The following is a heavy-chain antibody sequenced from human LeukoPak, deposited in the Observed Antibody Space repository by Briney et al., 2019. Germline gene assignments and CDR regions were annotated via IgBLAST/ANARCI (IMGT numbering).Heavy chain of an antibody. CDR2: ISSSSSYL. CDR1: GFTFSSYS. CDR3: AKEGATMGFDY. V-gene: IGHV3-21*01. Sequence: GGSLRLSCAASGFTFSSYSMNWVRQAPGKGLEWVSSISSSSSYLYYADSVKGRFTISRDNSKNTVYLQMNSLRGDDTAVYYCAKEGATMGFDYWGQGILVTVSS. J-gene: IGHJ4*02. D-gene: IGHD5-24*01.